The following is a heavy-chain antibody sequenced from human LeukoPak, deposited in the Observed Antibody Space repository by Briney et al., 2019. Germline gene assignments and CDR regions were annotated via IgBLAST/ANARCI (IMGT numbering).Heavy chain of an antibody. CDR3: ARTIRGY. CDR1: GFTFSNYW. D-gene: IGHD4/OR15-4a*01. CDR2: IKDDGSES. V-gene: IGHV3-7*01. Sequence: GGSLRLSCAASGFTFSNYWMSWVRQAPGKGLEWVANIKDDGSESYYVDSVKGRFTISRDNAKNSLYLQMTSRRDEDTAVYCCARTIRGYWGQGTLVTVSS. J-gene: IGHJ4*02.